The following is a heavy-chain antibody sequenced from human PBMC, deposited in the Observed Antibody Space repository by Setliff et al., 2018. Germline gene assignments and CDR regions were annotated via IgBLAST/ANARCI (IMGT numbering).Heavy chain of an antibody. Sequence: ASVKVSCKASGYTFTGYYMHWVRQAPGQGLEWMGRINPNSGGTNYAQKFQGRVTMTRDTSISTAYMELSRLRSDDTVVYYGARDPPSRSDDALDMWGPGTMVTVSS. CDR3: ARDPPSRSDDALDM. V-gene: IGHV1-2*05. D-gene: IGHD3-10*01. CDR1: GYTFTGYY. J-gene: IGHJ3*02. CDR2: INPNSGGT.